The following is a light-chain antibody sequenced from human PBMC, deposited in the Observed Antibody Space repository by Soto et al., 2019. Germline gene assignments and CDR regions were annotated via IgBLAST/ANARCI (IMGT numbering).Light chain of an antibody. Sequence: DIQMTQSPSTLSASVGDRVTITFRASQYVSDWLAWYQQKPGNPPKLLIYDTSRLESAVPSRFSASGSGTEFTLTISGLQPDDFATYYCHQYNSYTWTFGQGTKVDIK. CDR1: QYVSDW. V-gene: IGKV1-5*01. CDR2: DTS. CDR3: HQYNSYTWT. J-gene: IGKJ1*01.